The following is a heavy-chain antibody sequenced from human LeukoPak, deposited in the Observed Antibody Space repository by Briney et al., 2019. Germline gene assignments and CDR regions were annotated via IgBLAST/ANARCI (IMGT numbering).Heavy chain of an antibody. J-gene: IGHJ5*02. CDR1: GGTFSSYA. V-gene: IGHV1-2*02. D-gene: IGHD4-23*01. Sequence: ASVKVSCKASGGTFSSYAISWVRQAPGQGLEWMGCINPNSGATKYVQKFQGRVTMTRDTSISTAYMELTRLRSDDTAVFYCARQTPTIRALGSWGQGTLVTVSS. CDR2: INPNSGAT. CDR3: ARQTPTIRALGS.